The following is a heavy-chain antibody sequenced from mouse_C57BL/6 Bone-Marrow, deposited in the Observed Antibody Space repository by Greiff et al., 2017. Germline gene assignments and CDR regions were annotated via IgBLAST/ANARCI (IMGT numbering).Heavy chain of an antibody. CDR3: ARGGYYWFAD. J-gene: IGHJ3*01. V-gene: IGHV1-81*01. CDR1: GYTFTSYG. Sequence: QVQLQQSGAELARPGASVKLSCKASGYTFTSYGISWVKQRTGQGLEWIGEIYPRSGNTYYNEKFNGKATLTADKSSSTAYMELRSLTSEDSAVYFCARGGYYWFADWGQGTLVTVSA. D-gene: IGHD2-3*01. CDR2: IYPRSGNT.